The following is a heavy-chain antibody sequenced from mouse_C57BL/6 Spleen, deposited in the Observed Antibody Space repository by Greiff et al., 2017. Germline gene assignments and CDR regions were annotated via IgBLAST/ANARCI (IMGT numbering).Heavy chain of an antibody. Sequence: EVMLVESGGGLVKPGGSLKLSCAASGFTFSDYGMHWVRQAPEKGLEWVAYISSCSSTIYYADTVKGRFTISRDNAKNTLFLQMTSLRSEDTAMYYCARAVVATPFAYWGQGTLVTVSA. CDR3: ARAVVATPFAY. CDR2: ISSCSSTI. J-gene: IGHJ3*01. D-gene: IGHD1-1*01. V-gene: IGHV5-17*01. CDR1: GFTFSDYG.